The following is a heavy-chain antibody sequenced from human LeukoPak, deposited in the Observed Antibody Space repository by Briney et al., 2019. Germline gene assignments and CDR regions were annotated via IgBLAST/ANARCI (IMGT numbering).Heavy chain of an antibody. CDR2: ISYDGSNK. J-gene: IGHJ4*02. CDR3: AKDQGIVVVSYPDY. CDR1: GFTFSSYA. V-gene: IGHV3-30-3*01. Sequence: GGSLRLSCAASGFTFSSYAMHWVRQAPGKGLEWVAVISYDGSNKYYADSVKGRFTISRDNSKNTLYLQMNSLRAEDTAVYYCAKDQGIVVVSYPDYWGQGTLVTVSS. D-gene: IGHD3-22*01.